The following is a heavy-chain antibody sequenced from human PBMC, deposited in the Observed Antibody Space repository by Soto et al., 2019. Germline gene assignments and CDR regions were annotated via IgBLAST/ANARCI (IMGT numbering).Heavy chain of an antibody. CDR2: IIPILGIA. CDR1: GGTFSSYT. CDR3: AREGSRPTYYYYYYMDV. Sequence: ASVKVSCKASGGTFSSYTISWVRQAPGQGLEWMGRIIPILGIANYAQKFQGRVTITADKSTSTAYMELSSLRSEDTAVYYCAREGSRPTYYYYYYMDVWGKGTTVTVSS. V-gene: IGHV1-69*04. J-gene: IGHJ6*03. D-gene: IGHD3-10*01.